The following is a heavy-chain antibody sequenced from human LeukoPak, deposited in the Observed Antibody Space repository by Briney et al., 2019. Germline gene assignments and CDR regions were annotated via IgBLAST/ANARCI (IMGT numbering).Heavy chain of an antibody. V-gene: IGHV3-74*01. J-gene: IGHJ4*02. Sequence: GGSLRLYCAASGFSFSTYWMHWVRLAPGKGLLWVSRSNGDGSSTAYADSVKGRFTISRDNAKNTLYLQMNSLRAEDTALYYSARAGYCSGGTCYSSYFDYWGQGTLVTVSS. CDR1: GFSFSTYW. D-gene: IGHD2-15*01. CDR2: SNGDGSST. CDR3: ARAGYCSGGTCYSSYFDY.